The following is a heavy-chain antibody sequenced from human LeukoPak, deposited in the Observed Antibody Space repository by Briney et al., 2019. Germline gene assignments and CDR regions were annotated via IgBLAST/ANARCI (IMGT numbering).Heavy chain of an antibody. CDR3: ARGGDYVWGSYPYYFDY. V-gene: IGHV4-34*01. CDR1: GGSFSGYY. CDR2: INHSGST. J-gene: IGHJ4*02. D-gene: IGHD3-16*02. Sequence: SETLSLTCAVCGGSFSGYYWSWIRQPPGKGLEWIGEINHSGSTNYKASLKSRVTISVDTSKNQFSLKLSSVTAADTAVYYCARGGDYVWGSYPYYFDYWGQGILVTVSS.